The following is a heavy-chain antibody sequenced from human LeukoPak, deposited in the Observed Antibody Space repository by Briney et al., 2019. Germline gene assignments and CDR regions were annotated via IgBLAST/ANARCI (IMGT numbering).Heavy chain of an antibody. J-gene: IGHJ6*02. V-gene: IGHV3-7*03. CDR3: AKWGYSYGRYYYYYGMDV. D-gene: IGHD5-18*01. CDR2: IKQDGSEI. CDR1: GFTFSSYW. Sequence: GGSLRLSCAASGFTFSSYWMRWVRQAPGKGLEWVANIKQDGSEIYYADSVKGRFTISRDNAKNSLYLQMNSLRAEDTALYYCAKWGYSYGRYYYYYGMDVWGQGTAVTVSS.